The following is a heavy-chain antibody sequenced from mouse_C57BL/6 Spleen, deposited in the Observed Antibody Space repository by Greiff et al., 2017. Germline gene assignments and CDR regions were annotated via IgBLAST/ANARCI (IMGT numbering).Heavy chain of an antibody. D-gene: IGHD2-10*02. Sequence: VQLQESGAELMKPGASVKLSCKATGYTFTGYWIEWVKQRPGRGLEWIGGILPGSGSTKYNEKFKGKATLTADTPSSTAYMQLSSLTTEDSAIYYCATYGNTAMDYWGQGTSVTVSS. CDR1: GYTFTGYW. CDR3: ATYGNTAMDY. CDR2: ILPGSGST. V-gene: IGHV1-9*01. J-gene: IGHJ4*01.